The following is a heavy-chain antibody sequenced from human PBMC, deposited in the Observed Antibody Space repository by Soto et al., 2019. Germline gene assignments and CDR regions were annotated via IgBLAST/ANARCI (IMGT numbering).Heavy chain of an antibody. V-gene: IGHV1-2*02. CDR2: INPNSGGT. CDR3: AITSIAAAGQPFDY. CDR1: GYTFTGYY. Sequence: ASVKVSCKASGYTFTGYYMHWVRQAPGQGLEWMGWINPNSGGTNYAQKFQGRVTMTRDTSISTAYMELSRLRSDDTAVYYCAITSIAAAGQPFDYWGQGPLVTVS. J-gene: IGHJ4*02. D-gene: IGHD6-13*01.